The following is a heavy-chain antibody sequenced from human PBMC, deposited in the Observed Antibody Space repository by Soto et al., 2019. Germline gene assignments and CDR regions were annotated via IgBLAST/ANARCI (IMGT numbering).Heavy chain of an antibody. Sequence: GGSLRLSCAASGFTFDDYAMHWVRQAPGNGLEWVSGISWNSGSIGYADSVKGRFTISRDNAKNSLYLQMNSLRAEDTALYYCAKASRPYDSSGYYYYFDYWGQGTLVTVSS. CDR1: GFTFDDYA. CDR2: ISWNSGSI. D-gene: IGHD3-22*01. J-gene: IGHJ4*02. V-gene: IGHV3-9*01. CDR3: AKASRPYDSSGYYYYFDY.